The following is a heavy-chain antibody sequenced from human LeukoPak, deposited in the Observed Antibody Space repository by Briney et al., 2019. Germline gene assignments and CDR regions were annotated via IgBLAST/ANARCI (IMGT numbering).Heavy chain of an antibody. J-gene: IGHJ4*02. Sequence: ASVKVSCKASGYTFTGYYMHWMRQAPGQGLEWMGRINPNSGGTNYAQKFQGRVTMTRDTSINTAYMELSRLRSDDTAVYYCARERGRPTYSSSWSYWGQGTLVTVSS. CDR2: INPNSGGT. D-gene: IGHD6-13*01. CDR3: ARERGRPTYSSSWSY. CDR1: GYTFTGYY. V-gene: IGHV1-2*06.